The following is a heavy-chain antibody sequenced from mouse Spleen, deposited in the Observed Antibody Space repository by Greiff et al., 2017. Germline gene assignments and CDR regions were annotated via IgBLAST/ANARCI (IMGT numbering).Heavy chain of an antibody. D-gene: IGHD1-2*01. J-gene: IGHJ2*01. CDR3: AREEALLRPFDY. CDR2: IYPSDSET. Sequence: QVQLQQPGAELVRPGSSVKLSCKASGYTFTSYWMDWVKQRPGQGLEWIGNIYPSDSETHYNQKFKDKATLTVDKSSSTAYMQLSSLTSEDSAVYYCAREEALLRPFDYWGQGTTLTVSS. V-gene: IGHV1-61*01. CDR1: GYTFTSYW.